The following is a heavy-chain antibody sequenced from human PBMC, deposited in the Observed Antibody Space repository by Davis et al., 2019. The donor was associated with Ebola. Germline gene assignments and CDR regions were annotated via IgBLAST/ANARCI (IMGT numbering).Heavy chain of an antibody. V-gene: IGHV1-69*10. J-gene: IGHJ5*02. Sequence: AASVKVSCKASGGTFSSYAISWVRQAPGQGLEWMGGIIPIFVISNYAQKLQGRVTMTTDTSTSTAYMELRSLRSDDTAVYYCARVITMVRAGWFDPWGQGTLVTVSS. CDR1: GGTFSSYA. CDR3: ARVITMVRAGWFDP. CDR2: IIPIFVIS. D-gene: IGHD3-10*01.